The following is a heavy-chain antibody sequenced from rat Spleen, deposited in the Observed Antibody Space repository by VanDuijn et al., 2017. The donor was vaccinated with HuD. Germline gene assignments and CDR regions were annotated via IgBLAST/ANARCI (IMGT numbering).Heavy chain of an antibody. D-gene: IGHD4-1*01. CDR2: INSAGST. J-gene: IGHJ4*01. V-gene: IGHV3-3*01. CDR1: GYSITSSYR. Sequence: EVQLQESGPGLVKPSQSLSLTCSVTGYSITSSYRWNWIRTFPGNKLEWMGYINSAGSTNYNPSLKSRISITRDTSKNQFFLQVNSVTTEDTATYYCARSFVRVYYYVMDAWGQGASVTVSS. CDR3: ARSFVRVYYYVMDA.